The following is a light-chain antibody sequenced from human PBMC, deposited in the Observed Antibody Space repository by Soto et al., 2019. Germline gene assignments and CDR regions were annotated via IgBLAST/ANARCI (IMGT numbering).Light chain of an antibody. CDR1: SSDVGAYNY. J-gene: IGLJ3*02. Sequence: QSVLTQPPSASGSPGQSVTISCTGTSSDVGAYNYVSWYQQHPGEAPKLMIYEVSMRPSGVPDRFSASKSGNTASLTVSGLQAEDEADYYCSSYAVSTHWVFGGGTKVTVL. V-gene: IGLV2-8*01. CDR3: SSYAVSTHWV. CDR2: EVS.